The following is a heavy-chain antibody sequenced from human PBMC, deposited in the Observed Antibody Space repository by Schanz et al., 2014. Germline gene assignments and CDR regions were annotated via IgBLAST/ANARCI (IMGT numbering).Heavy chain of an antibody. D-gene: IGHD5-18*01. CDR1: GGTFSRLT. V-gene: IGHV1-69*04. CDR3: ARGPSQGYSYGHNIGAYYYGMDV. CDR2: INLSGGST. J-gene: IGHJ6*02. Sequence: QVQLVQSGAEVKKPGSSVRVSCKASGGTFSRLTFSWVRQAPGQGLEWMGIINLSGGSTNNAQKFQGRVTITADRSTSTAYMELSSLRSEDTAVYYCARGPSQGYSYGHNIGAYYYGMDVWGQGTTVTVSS.